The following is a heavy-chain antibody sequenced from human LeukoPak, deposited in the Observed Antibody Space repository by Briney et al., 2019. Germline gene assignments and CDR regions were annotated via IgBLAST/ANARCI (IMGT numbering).Heavy chain of an antibody. Sequence: GGSLRLSCAASGFTVSTNYMSWVRQAPGKGLGWVSVIYSGGSTYYADSVKGRFTISRDNSKNPLYLQMNSLRAEDTAVYYCARDHGSGSYFSHCDYWGQGTLVTVSS. CDR3: ARDHGSGSYFSHCDY. V-gene: IGHV3-53*01. CDR1: GFTVSTNY. CDR2: IYSGGST. J-gene: IGHJ4*02. D-gene: IGHD3-10*01.